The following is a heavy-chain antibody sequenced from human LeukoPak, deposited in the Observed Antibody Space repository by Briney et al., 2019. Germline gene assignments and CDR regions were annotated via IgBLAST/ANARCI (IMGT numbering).Heavy chain of an antibody. J-gene: IGHJ4*02. CDR3: ARVGKYYDSSGAFDY. Sequence: ASVKVSCKASGYTFTGYYMHWVRQAPGQGLEWMGWINPNSGGTNYAQKFQGRVTMTRDTSISTAYMELSRLRSDDTAVYYCARVGKYYDSSGAFDYWGQGTLVTVSS. V-gene: IGHV1-2*02. CDR1: GYTFTGYY. CDR2: INPNSGGT. D-gene: IGHD3-22*01.